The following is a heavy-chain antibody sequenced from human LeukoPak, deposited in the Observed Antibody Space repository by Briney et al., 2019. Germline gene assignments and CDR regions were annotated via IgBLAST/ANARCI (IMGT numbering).Heavy chain of an antibody. J-gene: IGHJ6*02. CDR1: GFTFSSYA. CDR2: ISGSGGST. D-gene: IGHD5-18*01. CDR3: AKRLHSYGHGYYYYYGMDV. Sequence: GGSPRLSCAASGFTFSSYAMSWVRQAPGKGLEWVSAISGSGGSTYYADSVKGRFTISRDNSKNTLYLQMNSLRAEDTAVYYCAKRLHSYGHGYYYYYGMDVWGQGTTVTVSS. V-gene: IGHV3-23*01.